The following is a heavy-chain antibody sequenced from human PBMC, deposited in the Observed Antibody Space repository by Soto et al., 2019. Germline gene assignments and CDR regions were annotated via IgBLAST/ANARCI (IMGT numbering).Heavy chain of an antibody. Sequence: QITLKESGPTPVKPTQTLTLTCTFSGFSLSTRGVGVGWIRQPPGKALEWLALIYWDDDNSYSPSLKSRLTITKDTSKNQVVLTMTNMDPVDTATYYCARDSSGWLGFDYWGQGTLVTVSS. CDR3: ARDSSGWLGFDY. V-gene: IGHV2-5*02. D-gene: IGHD6-19*01. J-gene: IGHJ4*02. CDR1: GFSLSTRGVG. CDR2: IYWDDDN.